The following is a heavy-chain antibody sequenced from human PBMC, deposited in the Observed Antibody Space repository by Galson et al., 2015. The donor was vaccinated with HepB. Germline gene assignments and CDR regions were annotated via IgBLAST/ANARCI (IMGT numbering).Heavy chain of an antibody. Sequence: YTKYSHNFQDRVTITRDTSATTVDMELSSLKSGDTAVYFCARAPAYSGRYGGHYFDYWGQGTLVTVSS. D-gene: IGHD1-26*01. V-gene: IGHV1-3*01. CDR3: ARAPAYSGRYGGHYFDY. CDR2: YT. J-gene: IGHJ4*02.